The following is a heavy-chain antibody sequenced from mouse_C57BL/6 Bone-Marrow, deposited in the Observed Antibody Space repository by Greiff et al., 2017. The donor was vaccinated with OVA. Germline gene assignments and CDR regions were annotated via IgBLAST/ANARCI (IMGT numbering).Heavy chain of an antibody. CDR1: GYTFTSYW. D-gene: IGHD1-1*01. J-gene: IGHJ4*01. CDR2: IYPGSGST. V-gene: IGHV1-55*01. Sequence: QVQLKQPGAELVKPGASVKMSCKASGYTFTSYWITWVKQRPGQGLEWIGDIYPGSGSTNYNEKFKSKATLTVDTSSSTAYMQLSSLTSEDSAVYYCARYPITTVVARRDYYAMDYWGQGTSVTVSS. CDR3: ARYPITTVVARRDYYAMDY.